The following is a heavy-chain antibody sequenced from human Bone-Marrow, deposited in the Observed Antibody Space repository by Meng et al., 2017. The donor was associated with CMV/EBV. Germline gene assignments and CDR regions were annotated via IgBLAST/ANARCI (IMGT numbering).Heavy chain of an antibody. CDR3: SRDGVSYDSSGYYYLGMDV. Sequence: GGSLRLSCTGSGFTFGDYAMSWVRRAPGKGLEWVGFIRRNTYGGTTEYAASVKGRFTISRDDSKSIAYLQMKSLKSEDTAVYYCSRDGVSYDSSGYYYLGMDVWGPGTTVTVSS. CDR2: IRRNTYGGTT. CDR1: GFTFGDYA. V-gene: IGHV3-49*04. J-gene: IGHJ6*02. D-gene: IGHD3-22*01.